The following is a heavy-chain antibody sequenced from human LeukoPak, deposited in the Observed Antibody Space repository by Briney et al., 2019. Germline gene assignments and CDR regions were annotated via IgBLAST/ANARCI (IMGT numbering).Heavy chain of an antibody. J-gene: IGHJ1*01. CDR3: ARDDKPESGDYQLFGY. CDR1: GFTVSNSY. V-gene: IGHV3-66*01. CDR2: IYSGGGT. D-gene: IGHD4-17*01. Sequence: GSLILSCAASGFTVSNSYMNWVRQAPGKGLEWVSLIYSGGGTYYADSVKGRFTISRDNSKNTLYLQMNSLRAEDTAVYYCARDDKPESGDYQLFGYWGQGILASVSS.